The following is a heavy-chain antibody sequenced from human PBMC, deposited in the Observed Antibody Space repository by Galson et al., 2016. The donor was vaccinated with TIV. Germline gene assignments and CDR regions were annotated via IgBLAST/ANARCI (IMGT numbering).Heavy chain of an antibody. V-gene: IGHV1-69*05. CDR1: EGTLPSYA. D-gene: IGHD1-26*01. CDR2: IIRIFGTV. CDR3: ARGCGSYSCYLDV. J-gene: IGHJ6*03. Sequence: SVKVSCKASEGTLPSYAVSWVRQAPGQGLEWMGEIIRIFGTVNYAQKFQGRLTITTDESTSAVYMELSSLRSENTAVYYCARGCGSYSCYLDVWGRGTTVTVSS.